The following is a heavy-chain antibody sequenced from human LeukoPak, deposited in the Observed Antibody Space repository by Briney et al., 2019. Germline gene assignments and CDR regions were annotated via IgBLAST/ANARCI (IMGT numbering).Heavy chain of an antibody. CDR3: AKARDYGDNDY. D-gene: IGHD4-17*01. V-gene: IGHV3-30*18. CDR1: GFTFSSYG. CDR2: ISYDGSNK. J-gene: IGHJ4*02. Sequence: PGRSLRLSCAASGFTFSSYGMHWVRQAPGKGLEWVAVISYDGSNKYYADSVKGRFTISRDNSKNTLYLQMNSLRAEDTAVYYCAKARDYGDNDYWGQGTLVTVSS.